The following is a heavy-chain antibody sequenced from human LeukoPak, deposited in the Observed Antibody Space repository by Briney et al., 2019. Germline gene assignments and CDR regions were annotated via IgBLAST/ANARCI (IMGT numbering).Heavy chain of an antibody. CDR3: ARDSSQYSSSSGIDY. V-gene: IGHV4-4*07. Sequence: PSETLSLTCTVSGGSISSYYWSWIRQPAGKGLEWIGRIYTSGSTNYNPSLKSRVTISVDKSKNQFSLKLSSVTAADTAVYYCARDSSQYSSSSGIDYWGRGTLVTVSS. CDR1: GGSISSYY. D-gene: IGHD6-6*01. J-gene: IGHJ4*02. CDR2: IYTSGST.